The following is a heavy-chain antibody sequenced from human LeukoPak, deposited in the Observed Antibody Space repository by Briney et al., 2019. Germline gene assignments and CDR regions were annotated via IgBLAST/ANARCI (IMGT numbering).Heavy chain of an antibody. D-gene: IGHD3-22*01. CDR3: ARGVTYYYDSSGYLY. CDR1: GGSLSSGSYY. J-gene: IGHJ4*02. V-gene: IGHV4-61*02. Sequence: SETLSLTCTVSGGSLSSGSYYWSWIRQPAGKGLECLGRIHTSGRTNYNPSLKSRVTISADTPKNQFSLKLSSVTAADTAVYYCARGVTYYYDSSGYLYWGQGTLVTVSS. CDR2: IHTSGRT.